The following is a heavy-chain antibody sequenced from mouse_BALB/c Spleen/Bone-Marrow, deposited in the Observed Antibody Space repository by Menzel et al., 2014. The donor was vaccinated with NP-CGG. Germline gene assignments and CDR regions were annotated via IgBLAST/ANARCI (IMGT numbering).Heavy chain of an antibody. J-gene: IGHJ4*01. CDR2: INPSNGGT. D-gene: IGHD2-14*01. CDR1: GYTFTSYY. CDR3: TRREYYRYDRAMDY. Sequence: QVQLQQPGAELVKPGASVKLSCKASGYTFTSYYMYWVKQRPGQGLEWIGEINPSNGGTNFNEKFKSKATLTVDKSSSTAYRQISSLTSEDSAVYYCTRREYYRYDRAMDYWGQGTSVTVSS. V-gene: IGHV1S81*02.